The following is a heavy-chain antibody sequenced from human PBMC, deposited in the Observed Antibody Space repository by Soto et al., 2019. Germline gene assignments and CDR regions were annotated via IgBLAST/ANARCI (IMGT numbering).Heavy chain of an antibody. CDR1: GFTFSSYN. CDR2: IIIISFSYI. D-gene: IGHD3-10*01. J-gene: IGHJ3*01. V-gene: IGHV3-21*01. CDR3: ARDPAGSLVRGAPNAFDE. Sequence: VSLSISCIASGFTFSSYNVSWVRQAPGRGLEWVASIIIISFSYIHYADSVKGRFTISRDNAKNSLYLQMNSLRPEDTAVYYCARDPAGSLVRGAPNAFDEWGQGTMVTVSS.